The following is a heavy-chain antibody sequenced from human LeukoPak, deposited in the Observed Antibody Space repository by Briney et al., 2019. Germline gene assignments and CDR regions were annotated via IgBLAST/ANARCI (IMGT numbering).Heavy chain of an antibody. V-gene: IGHV4-39*07. CDR2: IYYSGST. Sequence: SETLSLTCTVSGGSISSSSYYWGWIRQPPGKGLEWIGSIYYSGSTYYNPSLKSRVTISVDTSKNQFSLKLSSVTAADTAVYYCAQSENCGGDCAGGWFDPWGQGTLVTASS. CDR1: GGSISSSSYY. D-gene: IGHD2-21*02. J-gene: IGHJ5*02. CDR3: AQSENCGGDCAGGWFDP.